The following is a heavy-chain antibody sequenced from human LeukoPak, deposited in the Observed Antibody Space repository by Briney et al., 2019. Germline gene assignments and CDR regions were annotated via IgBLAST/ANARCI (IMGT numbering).Heavy chain of an antibody. J-gene: IGHJ4*02. Sequence: GGSLRLSCAASGFTFSSYEMNWVRQAPGKGLEWVSYISSSGSTIYYADSVKGRFTISRDNAKNSLYLQMNSLRAEDTAVYYCAIQGKMATITWGVVDYWGQGTLVTVSS. CDR1: GFTFSSYE. CDR2: ISSSGSTI. V-gene: IGHV3-48*03. CDR3: AIQGKMATITWGVVDY. D-gene: IGHD5-24*01.